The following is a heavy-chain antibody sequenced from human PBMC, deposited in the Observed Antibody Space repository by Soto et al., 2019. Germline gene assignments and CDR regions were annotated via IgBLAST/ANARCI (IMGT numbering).Heavy chain of an antibody. D-gene: IGHD3-3*01. CDR3: ARCRQSFWTRSPMDDYGMDV. V-gene: IGHV1-2*02. Sequence: ASVKVSCKASGYTFTGYYIHWVRQAPGQGLEWMGWIHPNLGGTDHAQKFQGRVTLTRDTSVNTAYMELSNLTSDDTAIYYCARCRQSFWTRSPMDDYGMDVWGQGTTVTVSS. J-gene: IGHJ6*02. CDR1: GYTFTGYY. CDR2: IHPNLGGT.